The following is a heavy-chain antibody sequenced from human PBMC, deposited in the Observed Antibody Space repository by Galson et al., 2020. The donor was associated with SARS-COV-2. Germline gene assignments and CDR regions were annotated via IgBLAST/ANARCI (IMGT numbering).Heavy chain of an antibody. D-gene: IGHD2-15*01. J-gene: IGHJ4*02. Sequence: GGSLRLSCAASGFTFSSYAMSWVRQAPGKGLEWVSAISGSGGSTYYADSVKGRFTISRDNSKNTLYLQMNSLRAEDTAVYYCAKDFCSGGSCYRDYFDYWGQGTLVTVSS. CDR3: AKDFCSGGSCYRDYFDY. CDR2: ISGSGGST. CDR1: GFTFSSYA. V-gene: IGHV3-23*01.